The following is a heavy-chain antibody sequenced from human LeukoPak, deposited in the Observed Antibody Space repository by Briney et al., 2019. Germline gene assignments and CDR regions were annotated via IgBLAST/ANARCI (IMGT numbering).Heavy chain of an antibody. D-gene: IGHD3-22*01. CDR3: ARDDTHYGSSGSFYDAFDI. CDR2: IRRDGSET. CDR1: GFTFSSNW. V-gene: IGHV3-7*01. J-gene: IGHJ3*02. Sequence: GGSLRLSCVASGFTFSSNWMTWVRRAPGKGLEWVANIRRDGSETHYVDSVMGRFTISRDNAKNSLYLQMNSLRAEDTAVYYCARDDTHYGSSGSFYDAFDIWGQGTMVTVSS.